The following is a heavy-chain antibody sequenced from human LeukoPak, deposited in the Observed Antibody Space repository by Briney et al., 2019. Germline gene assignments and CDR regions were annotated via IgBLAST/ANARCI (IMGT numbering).Heavy chain of an antibody. V-gene: IGHV3-23*01. CDR1: GFIFRNYA. CDR3: AKDYSVSNWCFDL. J-gene: IGHJ2*01. Sequence: PEGSLRLSCTASGFIFRNYAMSWVRQAPGKGLEWVSTISGAGDKTNYADSVTGRFTISRDNSKNTLYLQMNSLRVEDTAVYYCAKDYSVSNWCFDLWGRGTLVTVSS. D-gene: IGHD5/OR15-5a*01. CDR2: ISGAGDKT.